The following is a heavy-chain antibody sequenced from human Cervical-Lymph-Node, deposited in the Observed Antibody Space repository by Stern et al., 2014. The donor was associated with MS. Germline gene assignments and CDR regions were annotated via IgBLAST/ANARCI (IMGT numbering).Heavy chain of an antibody. CDR3: AKGGIYCSGGSCFGDWFDP. J-gene: IGHJ5*02. CDR2: ISGSGGST. D-gene: IGHD2-15*01. CDR1: GFTFSSYA. Sequence: EVQLVQSGGGLVQPGGSLRLSCAASGFTFSSYAISWVRQAPGKGLEWVSDISGSGGSTYYADSVKGRFTISKDNSKNSLYLQMNSLRAEDAAVYYCAKGGIYCSGGSCFGDWFDPWGQGTLVTVSS. V-gene: IGHV3-23*04.